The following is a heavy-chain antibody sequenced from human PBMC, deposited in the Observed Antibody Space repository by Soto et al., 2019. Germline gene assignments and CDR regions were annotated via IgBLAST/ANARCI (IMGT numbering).Heavy chain of an antibody. J-gene: IGHJ4*02. CDR3: ARTTYYYDSSGYYIPPDY. D-gene: IGHD3-22*01. V-gene: IGHV2-70*11. CDR2: IDWDDDK. CDR1: GFSLSTSGMC. Sequence: SGPTLVNPTQTLTLTCTFSGFSLSTSGMCVSWIRQPPGKALEWLARIDWDDDKYYSTSLKTRLTIPKDTSKNQVVLTMTNMDPVDTATYYCARTTYYYDSSGYYIPPDYWGQGTLVTVSS.